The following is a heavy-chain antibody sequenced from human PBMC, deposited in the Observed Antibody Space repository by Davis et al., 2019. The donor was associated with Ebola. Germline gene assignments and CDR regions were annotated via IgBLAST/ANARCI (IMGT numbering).Heavy chain of an antibody. CDR1: GGSINNYF. V-gene: IGHV4-39*07. D-gene: IGHD1-26*01. J-gene: IGHJ4*02. CDR2: IYYSGST. CDR3: ARDYWEGQEMIYFDH. Sequence: SETLSLTCTVSGGSINNYFWSWIRQPPGKGLEWIGSIYYSGSTYYNPSLKSRVTISVDTSKNQFSLQLSSVTAADTAVYYCARDYWEGQEMIYFDHWGQGTLVTVSS.